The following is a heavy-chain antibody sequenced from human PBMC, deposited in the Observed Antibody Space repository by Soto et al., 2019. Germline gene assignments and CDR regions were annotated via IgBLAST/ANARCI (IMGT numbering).Heavy chain of an antibody. CDR1: GFTFSSYW. J-gene: IGHJ6*02. V-gene: IGHV3-7*01. CDR3: ARDVGYCISTSCYPDYYYGMDV. Sequence: EVQLVESGGGLVQPGGSLRLSCAASGFTFSSYWMSWVRQAPGKGLEWVANIKQDGSEKYYVDSVKGRFTISRDNAKNSLYLQMNSLRAEDPAVYYCARDVGYCISTSCYPDYYYGMDVWGQGTTVTVSS. D-gene: IGHD2-2*03. CDR2: IKQDGSEK.